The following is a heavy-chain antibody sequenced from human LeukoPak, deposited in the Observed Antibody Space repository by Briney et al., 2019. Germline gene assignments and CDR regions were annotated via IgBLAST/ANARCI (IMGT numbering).Heavy chain of an antibody. CDR3: ASSLVRADMVTGIDY. CDR1: GGSFSGYY. J-gene: IGHJ4*02. D-gene: IGHD5-18*01. CDR2: INRSGST. Sequence: SETLSLTCAVYGGSFSGYYWIWIRQPPGKGLEWIWEINRSGSTTYNPSLKSRVTISLDTSKNQFSLKLSSVTAADTAVYYCASSLVRADMVTGIDYWGQGTLVTVSS. V-gene: IGHV4-34*01.